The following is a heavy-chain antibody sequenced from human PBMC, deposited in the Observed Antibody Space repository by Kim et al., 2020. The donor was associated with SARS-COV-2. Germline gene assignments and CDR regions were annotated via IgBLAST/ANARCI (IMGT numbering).Heavy chain of an antibody. Sequence: GGSLRLSCAASGFTFSDYYMSWIRQAPGKGLEWVSYISSSGSTIYYADSVKGRFTISRDNAKNSLYLQMNSLRAEDTAVYYCARAWYSSSWYGYYYGMDVWGQGTTVTVSS. CDR1: GFTFSDYY. J-gene: IGHJ6*02. D-gene: IGHD6-13*01. V-gene: IGHV3-11*01. CDR3: ARAWYSSSWYGYYYGMDV. CDR2: ISSSGSTI.